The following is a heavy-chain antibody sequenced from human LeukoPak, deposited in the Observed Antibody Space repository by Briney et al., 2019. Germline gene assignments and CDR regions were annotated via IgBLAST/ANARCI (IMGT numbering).Heavy chain of an antibody. D-gene: IGHD6-13*01. CDR1: GFTFSSYW. CDR3: ARTLYIATNYFDY. CDR2: INSDGSST. J-gene: IGHJ4*02. V-gene: IGHV3-74*01. Sequence: GGSLRLSCAASGFTFSSYWMHWVRQAPGKGLVWVSSINSDGSSTSYADSVKGRFTISRDNDKNTLYLQMNSLRAEDTAVYYCARTLYIATNYFDYWGQGTLVTVSS.